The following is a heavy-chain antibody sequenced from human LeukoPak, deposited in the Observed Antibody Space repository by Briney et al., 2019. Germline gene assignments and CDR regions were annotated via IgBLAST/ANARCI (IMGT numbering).Heavy chain of an antibody. J-gene: IGHJ4*02. CDR2: INPNSGVT. CDR3: AREGSGYPY. V-gene: IGHV1-2*02. CDR1: GYTFTGSY. D-gene: IGHD5-12*01. Sequence: ASVKVSCKASGYTFTGSYMHWVRQAPGQGLEWMGWINPNSGVTNYAQKFQGRVTMTRDTSISTAYMEVSRLTSDDTAAFYCAREGSGYPYWGQGTLVTVSS.